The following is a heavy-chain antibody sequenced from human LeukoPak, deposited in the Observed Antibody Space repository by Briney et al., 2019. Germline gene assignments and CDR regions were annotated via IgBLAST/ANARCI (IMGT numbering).Heavy chain of an antibody. CDR2: VHYSGSS. CDR1: VVSLSTYY. J-gene: IGHJ6*03. CDR3: ARWYCSDNLCFHMDV. Sequence: PSETLSLTCTVSVVSLSTYYWSWIRQPPGKGLEWIGYVHYSGSSAYIPSLKSRVTMSVDTSKNHFSLSLTSVTAAYTALYFCARWYCSDNLCFHMDVWGKGTTVTVFS. V-gene: IGHV4-59*12. D-gene: IGHD2-15*01.